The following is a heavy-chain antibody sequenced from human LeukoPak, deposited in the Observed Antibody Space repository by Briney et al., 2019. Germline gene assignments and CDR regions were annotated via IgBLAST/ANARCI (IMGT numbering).Heavy chain of an antibody. CDR2: VNPNSGGT. Sequence: GASVKVSCKASGYTFTGYYMHWVRQAPGQGLEWMGWVNPNSGGTNYAQKFQGWVTMTRDTSISTAYMELSRLRSDDTAVYYCARGFRDYSSSWYKRDPSLDYWGQGTLVTVSS. CDR3: ARGFRDYSSSWYKRDPSLDY. CDR1: GYTFTGYY. D-gene: IGHD6-13*01. J-gene: IGHJ4*02. V-gene: IGHV1-2*04.